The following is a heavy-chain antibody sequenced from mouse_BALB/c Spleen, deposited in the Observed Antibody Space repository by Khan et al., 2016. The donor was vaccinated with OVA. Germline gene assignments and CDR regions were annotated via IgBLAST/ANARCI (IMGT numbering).Heavy chain of an antibody. Sequence: DLVKPGASVKLSCKASGYTFTSYWINWIKQRPGQGLEWIGRIAPGSGSTYYNEMFKGKATLTVDTSSSTAYIQLSSLSSEDSAVYSCGSENYYGSSRYAMDYWGQGTSVTVSA. CDR2: IAPGSGST. J-gene: IGHJ4*01. D-gene: IGHD1-1*01. V-gene: IGHV1S41*01. CDR3: GSENYYGSSRYAMDY. CDR1: GYTFTSYW.